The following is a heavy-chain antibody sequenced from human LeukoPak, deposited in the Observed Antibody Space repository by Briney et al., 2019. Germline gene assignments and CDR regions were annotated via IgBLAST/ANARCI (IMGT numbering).Heavy chain of an antibody. Sequence: GGSLRLSCAASGFTFSSYAMSWVRQAPGKGLEWVSAISGSGGSTYYADSVKGRFTISRDNSKNTLYLQMNSLRAEDTAVYYCAKDRVGTTKATSFDSWGQGTLVTVSS. V-gene: IGHV3-23*01. J-gene: IGHJ4*02. CDR3: AKDRVGTTKATSFDS. CDR1: GFTFSSYA. CDR2: ISGSGGST. D-gene: IGHD1-26*01.